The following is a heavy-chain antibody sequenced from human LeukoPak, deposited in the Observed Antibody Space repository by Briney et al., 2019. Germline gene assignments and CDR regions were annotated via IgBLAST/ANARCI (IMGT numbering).Heavy chain of an antibody. Sequence: GGSLRLSCAASGFTFSSYAMTWVRQAPGKGLEWVSAISGTTSNTYYADSVKGRFSISRDNAKNTLYLQMNSLRAEDTAVYYCGRDLGGRSGYWGQGTLVTVSS. CDR2: ISGTTSNT. J-gene: IGHJ4*02. D-gene: IGHD1-26*01. CDR1: GFTFSSYA. V-gene: IGHV3-23*01. CDR3: GRDLGGRSGY.